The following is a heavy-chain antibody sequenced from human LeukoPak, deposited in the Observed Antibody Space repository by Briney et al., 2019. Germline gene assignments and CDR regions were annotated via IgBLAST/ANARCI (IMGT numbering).Heavy chain of an antibody. CDR2: IHYSGST. D-gene: IGHD2-15*01. V-gene: IGHV4-59*01. CDR1: GGSISSYY. Sequence: SETLSLTCTVSGGSISSYYWSWIRQPPGKRLEWIGYIHYSGSTNYNPSLKSRVTISVDTSKNQFSLKLSSVTAADTAVYYCARVVTGVAKIRHFDYWGQGTLVTVSS. J-gene: IGHJ4*02. CDR3: ARVVTGVAKIRHFDY.